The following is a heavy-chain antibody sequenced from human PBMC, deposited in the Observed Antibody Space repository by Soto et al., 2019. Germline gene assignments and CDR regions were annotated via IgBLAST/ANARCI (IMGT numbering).Heavy chain of an antibody. V-gene: IGHV3-30-3*01. CDR2: TSFDGSKK. D-gene: IGHD3-16*01. Sequence: QVQLVESGGGVVQPGRSLRLSCAASGFTFTSYAMDWVRQAPGKGLEWVAVTSFDGSKKYYADSVKGRFTISRDNSKNTVYLQMNSLRAEDTAVYYCARGEGVPGYDYGMDVWGQGTTVTVSS. CDR3: ARGEGVPGYDYGMDV. J-gene: IGHJ6*02. CDR1: GFTFTSYA.